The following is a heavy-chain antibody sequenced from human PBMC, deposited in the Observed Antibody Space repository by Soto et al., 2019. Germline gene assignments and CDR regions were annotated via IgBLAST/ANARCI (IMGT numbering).Heavy chain of an antibody. V-gene: IGHV1-3*05. CDR1: GYTFTSYA. CDR2: INAGNGNT. J-gene: IGHJ6*02. Sequence: QVQLVQSGAEEKKPGASVKVSCKASGYTFTSYAMHWVRQAPGQRLEWMGWINAGNGNTKYSQKFQGRVTITRDTSASTAYMELSSLRSEDTAVYYCARDDDCISTSCQGRYGMDVWGQGTTVTVSS. CDR3: ARDDDCISTSCQGRYGMDV. D-gene: IGHD2-2*01.